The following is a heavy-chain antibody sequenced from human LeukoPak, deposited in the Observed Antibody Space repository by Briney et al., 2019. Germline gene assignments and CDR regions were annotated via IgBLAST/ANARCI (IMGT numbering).Heavy chain of an antibody. V-gene: IGHV3-64D*06. Sequence: PGGSLGLSCSASGFDFSTYAMHWVRQAPGKGLEYVSAINTNGNTYYADSVKGRFTISRDNSKNTLYLQMSSLRAEDTAVYHCVRRSDGDTVELYFDLWGRGTLVTVSS. CDR1: GFDFSTYA. J-gene: IGHJ2*01. CDR3: VRRSDGDTVELYFDL. CDR2: INTNGNT. D-gene: IGHD5-24*01.